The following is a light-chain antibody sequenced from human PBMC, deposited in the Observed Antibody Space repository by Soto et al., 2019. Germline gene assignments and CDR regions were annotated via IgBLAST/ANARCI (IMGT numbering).Light chain of an antibody. CDR2: SAS. V-gene: IGKV3-15*01. CDR3: QQYNNLPPT. J-gene: IGKJ1*01. Sequence: EIVMTQSPATLSLSPGERATLSCRASESVSTNLAWYQQKAGQAPRLLIYSASRRPTDIPVRFSGSGSGAEFTLTISSLQSEDFAIYYCQQYNNLPPTFGQGTKVDIK. CDR1: ESVSTN.